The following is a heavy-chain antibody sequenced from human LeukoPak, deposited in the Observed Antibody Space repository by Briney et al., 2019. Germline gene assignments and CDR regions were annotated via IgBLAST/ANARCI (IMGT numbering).Heavy chain of an antibody. J-gene: IGHJ4*02. CDR2: IYSDGSST. V-gene: IGHV3-74*03. CDR3: AKGRLAPRSLTPYYFDY. Sequence: PGGSLRLSCAASGFTFSTYWIHWVRQAPGKGLVWVSRIYSDGSSTTYADSVKGRFTISRDNAENTVYLQMDSLRAEDTAVYYCAKGRLAPRSLTPYYFDYWGQGTLVTVPS. CDR1: GFTFSTYW.